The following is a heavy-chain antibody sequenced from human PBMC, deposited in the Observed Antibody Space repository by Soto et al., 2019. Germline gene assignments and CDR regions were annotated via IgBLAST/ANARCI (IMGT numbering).Heavy chain of an antibody. CDR2: ISSSSSYT. V-gene: IGHV3-11*06. D-gene: IGHD6-13*01. Sequence: QVQLVESGGGLVKPGGSLRLSCAASGFTFSDYYMSWIRQAPGKGLEWVSYISSSSSYTNYADSVKGRFTISRDNAKNSLYLRMNSLRAEDTAVYYCARGDSSSWYGAHYYYYGMDVWGQGTTVTVSS. CDR1: GFTFSDYY. J-gene: IGHJ6*02. CDR3: ARGDSSSWYGAHYYYYGMDV.